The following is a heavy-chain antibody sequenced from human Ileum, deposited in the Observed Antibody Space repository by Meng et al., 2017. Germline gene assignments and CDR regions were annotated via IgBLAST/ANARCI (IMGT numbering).Heavy chain of an antibody. V-gene: IGHV1-18*01. CDR2: ISAYSGNT. J-gene: IGHJ4*02. D-gene: IGHD4-23*01. CDR3: ARDTVGTTLGDY. CDR1: GYIFTRYG. Sequence: QVQLVQSGAEVKKPGASVKVSCKASGYIFTRYGIGWVRQAPGQGLEWMGWISAYSGNTKYAQKLQGRVTMTTDTSTSTAYMELRNLRSDDTAVYYCARDTVGTTLGDYLGQGTLVTVSS.